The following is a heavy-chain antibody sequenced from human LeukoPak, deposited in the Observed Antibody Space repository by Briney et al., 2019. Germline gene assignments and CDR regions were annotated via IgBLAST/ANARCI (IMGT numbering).Heavy chain of an antibody. V-gene: IGHV3-30*18. J-gene: IGHJ4*02. D-gene: IGHD5-12*01. CDR3: AKDKVATILYFDY. Sequence: GGSLRLSCAASGFSFSNYGMHWVRQAPGKGLEWVAIISYDGSNKYSADSVKGRFTISRDNSKNSLYLQMNSLRAEDTAVYYCAKDKVATILYFDYWGQGTLVTVSS. CDR2: ISYDGSNK. CDR1: GFSFSNYG.